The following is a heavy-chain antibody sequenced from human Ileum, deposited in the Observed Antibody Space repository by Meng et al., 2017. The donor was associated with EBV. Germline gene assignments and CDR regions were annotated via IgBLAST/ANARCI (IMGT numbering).Heavy chain of an antibody. J-gene: IGHJ1*01. CDR3: LRGSGGSV. CDR1: GDSLTNHNW. D-gene: IGHD3-10*01. CDR2: IPHRGSS. Sequence: QVPLRETGPALVTPSETLSLTCAVSGDSLTNHNWWAWVRQPPGKGVEWIGEIPHRGSSAYNPSLKSRVSMSIDKSKNQFSLKLTSVTAADTAVYHCLRGSGGSVWGQGTLVTVSS. V-gene: IGHV4-4*02.